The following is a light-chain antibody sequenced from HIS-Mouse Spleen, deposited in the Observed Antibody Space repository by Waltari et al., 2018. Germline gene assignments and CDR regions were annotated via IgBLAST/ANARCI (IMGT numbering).Light chain of an antibody. CDR2: DVS. J-gene: IGLJ2*01. CDR3: SSYTSSSTLVV. Sequence: QSALTQPASVSGSPGQSITISCTGTSSHVGGYNYVSWYQQHPGKAPKLMIYDVSNRPSGVSNRFSGSKSGNTASLTISGLQPEDEADYYCSSYTSSSTLVVFGGGTKLTVL. V-gene: IGLV2-14*03. CDR1: SSHVGGYNY.